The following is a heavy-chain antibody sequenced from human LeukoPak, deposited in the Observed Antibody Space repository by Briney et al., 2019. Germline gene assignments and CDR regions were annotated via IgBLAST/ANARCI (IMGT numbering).Heavy chain of an antibody. CDR3: ARRYSSGWYAEEDAFDI. CDR1: GGSISSYY. D-gene: IGHD6-19*01. J-gene: IGHJ3*02. V-gene: IGHV4-59*04. Sequence: SETLSLTCTVSGGSISSYYWSWIRQSPGKGLEWIGTIYHSGNTYYNPSLKSRVTMSVDTSKNQFSLNLRSVTAADTAVYYCARRYSSGWYAEEDAFDIWGQGTMVTVSS. CDR2: IYHSGNT.